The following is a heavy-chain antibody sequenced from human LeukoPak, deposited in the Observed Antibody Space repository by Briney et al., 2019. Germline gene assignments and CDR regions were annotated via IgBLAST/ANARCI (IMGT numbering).Heavy chain of an antibody. CDR3: ARGRIQLWLKAEARLNWFDP. CDR1: GGSFSGYY. V-gene: IGHV4-34*01. CDR2: INHSGST. Sequence: SETLSLTCAVYGGSFSGYYWSWIRQPPGKGLEWIGEINHSGSTNYNPSLKSRVTISVDTSKNQFSLKLSSVTAADTAVYYCARGRIQLWLKAEARLNWFDPWGKGTTVTISS. J-gene: IGHJ5*01. D-gene: IGHD5-18*01.